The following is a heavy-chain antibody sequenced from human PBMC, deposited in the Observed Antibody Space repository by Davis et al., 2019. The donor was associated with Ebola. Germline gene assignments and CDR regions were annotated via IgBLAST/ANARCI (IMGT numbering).Heavy chain of an antibody. D-gene: IGHD3-10*01. V-gene: IGHV4-34*01. CDR3: ARGHRYGSGDN. CDR1: GFTFSSYS. CDR2: INHSGST. J-gene: IGHJ4*02. Sequence: ESLKISCAASGFTFSSYSMNWVRQAPGKGLEWIGEINHSGSTNYNPSLKSRVTISVDTSKNQFSLKLSSVTAADTAVYYCARGHRYGSGDNWGQGTLVTVSS.